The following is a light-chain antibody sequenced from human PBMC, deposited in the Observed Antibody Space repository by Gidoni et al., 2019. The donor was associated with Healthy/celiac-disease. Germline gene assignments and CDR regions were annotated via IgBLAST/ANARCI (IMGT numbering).Light chain of an antibody. CDR3: SSYTSSSLEV. CDR2: DVS. CDR1: TSDVGGYNY. V-gene: IGLV2-14*01. Sequence: QSDLTQPASVSGSPGQSITISCTGTTSDVGGYNYVSWYQKYPGKAPKLMIYDVSNRPSGVSNRFSGSKSGNTASLTISGLQAEDETDYYCSSYTSSSLEVFGTGTKVTVL. J-gene: IGLJ1*01.